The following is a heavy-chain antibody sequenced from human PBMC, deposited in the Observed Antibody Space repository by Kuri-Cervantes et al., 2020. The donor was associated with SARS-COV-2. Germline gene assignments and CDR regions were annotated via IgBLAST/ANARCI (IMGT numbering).Heavy chain of an antibody. D-gene: IGHD6-19*01. V-gene: IGHV1-18*01. Sequence: ASVKVTCKASGYTFTSYAMHWVRQAPGQRLEWMGWISAYNGNTNYAQKLQGRVTMTTDTSTSTAYMELRSLRSDDTAVYYCARDRGSSGWSWVYYYYGMDVWGQGTTVTVSS. CDR1: GYTFTSYA. CDR3: ARDRGSSGWSWVYYYYGMDV. J-gene: IGHJ6*02. CDR2: ISAYNGNT.